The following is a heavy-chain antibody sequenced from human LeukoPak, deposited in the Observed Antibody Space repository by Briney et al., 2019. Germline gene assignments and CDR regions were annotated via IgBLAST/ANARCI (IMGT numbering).Heavy chain of an antibody. D-gene: IGHD2-15*01. Sequence: SQTLSLTCTVSGGSISSGDYYWSWTRQPPGKGLEWIGYIYYSGSTYYNPSLKSRVTISVDTSKNQFSLKLSSVTAADTAVYYCARFSVVVVAATPSYGMDVWGQGTTVTVS. CDR3: ARFSVVVVAATPSYGMDV. CDR1: GGSISSGDYY. V-gene: IGHV4-30-4*01. J-gene: IGHJ6*02. CDR2: IYYSGST.